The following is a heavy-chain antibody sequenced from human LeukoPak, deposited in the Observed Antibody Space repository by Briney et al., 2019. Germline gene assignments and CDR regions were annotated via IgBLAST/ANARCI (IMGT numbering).Heavy chain of an antibody. Sequence: GGSLRLSCAASGFTFSTYWMPWVRQVPGKGLVWVSFINHERKIPNYAASVKGRFIISRDNAKNTLYLQMNSLRAEDTAVYYCAKDLHYGSADYWGQGTQVTVPS. CDR3: AKDLHYGSADY. D-gene: IGHD3-10*01. CDR1: GFTFSTYW. CDR2: INHERKIP. J-gene: IGHJ4*02. V-gene: IGHV3-74*01.